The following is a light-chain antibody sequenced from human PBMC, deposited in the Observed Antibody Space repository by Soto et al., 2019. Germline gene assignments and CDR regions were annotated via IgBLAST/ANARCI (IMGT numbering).Light chain of an antibody. J-gene: IGKJ4*01. CDR1: QDISDY. V-gene: IGKV1-9*01. CDR3: QQLNSYPLT. CDR2: AAS. Sequence: DIHLTQSPSFLSASVGDRVTITCRASQDISDYLAWYQQRPGKAPKLLIYAASTLQSGVPSRFSGSGSGTEFTLTISSLQPEDFATYSCQQLNSYPLTFGGGTKVDIK.